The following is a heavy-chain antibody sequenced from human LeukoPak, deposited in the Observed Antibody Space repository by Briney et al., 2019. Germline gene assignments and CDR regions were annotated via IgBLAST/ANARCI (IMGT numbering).Heavy chain of an antibody. CDR3: ARGPPVGYCSSTSCRDPKRSAFDI. D-gene: IGHD2-2*01. CDR1: GGSFSGYY. Sequence: SETLSLTCAVYGGSFSGYYWSWIRQPPGKGLEWIGEIYHSGSTNYNPSLKSRVTISVDTSKNQFSLKLSSVTAADTAVYYCARGPPVGYCSSTSCRDPKRSAFDIWGQGTMVTVSS. V-gene: IGHV4-34*01. CDR2: IYHSGST. J-gene: IGHJ3*02.